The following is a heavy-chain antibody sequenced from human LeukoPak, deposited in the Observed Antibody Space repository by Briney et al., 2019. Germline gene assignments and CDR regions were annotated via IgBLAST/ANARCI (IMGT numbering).Heavy chain of an antibody. Sequence: SVKVSCKASGYTFTSYYMHRVRQAPGQGLEWMGGIIPIFGTANYAQKFQGRVTITADESTSTAYMELSSLRSEDTAVYYCARNYYDSSGYYYPFGYWGQGTLVTVSS. J-gene: IGHJ4*02. CDR1: GYTFTSYY. CDR2: IIPIFGTA. CDR3: ARNYYDSSGYYYPFGY. D-gene: IGHD3-22*01. V-gene: IGHV1-69*13.